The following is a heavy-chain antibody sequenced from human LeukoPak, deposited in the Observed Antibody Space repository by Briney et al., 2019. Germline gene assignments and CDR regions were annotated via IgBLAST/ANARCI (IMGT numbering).Heavy chain of an antibody. J-gene: IGHJ4*02. V-gene: IGHV3-73*01. CDR2: IRSKANSYAT. CDR3: TRSEGKGFDY. D-gene: IGHD3-3*01. CDR1: GFTFSGSA. Sequence: QPGGSLKLSCAASGFTFSGSAMQWVRQASGKGLDWVGRIRSKANSYATAYAASVKGRFTISRDDSENTVYLQMNSLRTEDTAVYYCTRSEGKGFDYWGQGALVTVSS.